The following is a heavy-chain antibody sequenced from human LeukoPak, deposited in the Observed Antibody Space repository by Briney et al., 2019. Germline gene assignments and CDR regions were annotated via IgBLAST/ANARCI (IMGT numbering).Heavy chain of an antibody. D-gene: IGHD3-3*01. V-gene: IGHV1-69*13. J-gene: IGHJ6*02. CDR2: IIPIFGTA. Sequence: ASVKVSCKASGGTFSSYAISWVRQAPGQGLEWMGGIIPIFGTANYAQKFQGRVTITADESTSTAYMELSSLRSEDTAVYHRVRVFGSLRGGSNGMDVWGQGNTVIVSS. CDR3: VRVFGSLRGGSNGMDV. CDR1: GGTFSSYA.